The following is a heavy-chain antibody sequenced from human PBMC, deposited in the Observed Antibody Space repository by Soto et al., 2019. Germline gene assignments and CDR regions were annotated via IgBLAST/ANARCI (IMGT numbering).Heavy chain of an antibody. CDR3: ARDSTYYYDSSGYNSLWY. CDR2: IWYDGSNK. Sequence: LRLSCAASGFSFISYGIHWVRQAPGKGLEWVAVIWYDGSNKYYADSVKGRFTISRDNSKNTLYLQMNSLRAEDTAVYYCARDSTYYYDSSGYNSLWYWGQGTLVTVSS. J-gene: IGHJ4*02. V-gene: IGHV3-33*01. CDR1: GFSFISYG. D-gene: IGHD3-22*01.